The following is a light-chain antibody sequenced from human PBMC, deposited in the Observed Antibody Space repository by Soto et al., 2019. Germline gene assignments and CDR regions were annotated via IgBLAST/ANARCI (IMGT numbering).Light chain of an antibody. V-gene: IGKV1D-12*01. CDR3: QQANSFPLT. Sequence: DIQMTQSPSSVSASVGDRVTITCRASQDINNWLAWYQQKPGKAPKLPIYTTSNLQSGVPSRFCGSGSGTDFTLTISSLQPEDFATYYCQQANSFPLTFGGGTKVEIK. J-gene: IGKJ4*01. CDR1: QDINNW. CDR2: TTS.